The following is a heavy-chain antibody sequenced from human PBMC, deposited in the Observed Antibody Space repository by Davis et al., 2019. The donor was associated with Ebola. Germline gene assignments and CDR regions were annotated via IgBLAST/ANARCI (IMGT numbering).Heavy chain of an antibody. V-gene: IGHV3-11*04. J-gene: IGHJ6*02. CDR2: ISSSAYTI. CDR3: AGLSGNYYYYGLDV. CDR1: GFSCSDYY. D-gene: IGHD2/OR15-2a*01. Sequence: PGGSLRLSCAASGFSCSDYYMSWIRQAPGKGLEWVSYISSSAYTIYYADSVGGRFTISRDNAKNSMYLEMNSLRAEDTAVYYCAGLSGNYYYYGLDVWGQGTTVIVSS.